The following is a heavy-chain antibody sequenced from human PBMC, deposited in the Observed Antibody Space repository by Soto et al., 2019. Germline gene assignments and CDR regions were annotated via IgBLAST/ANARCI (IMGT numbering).Heavy chain of an antibody. Sequence: TVSGGSVSSYSWTWVRQPPGKGLEWIGYVYYSGSTHYNPSLKSRVTISLDTSKNQFSLKLTSVTAADTAMYFCASSPPAMVAPNIWGQGTLVPV. D-gene: IGHD5-18*01. CDR2: VYYSGST. J-gene: IGHJ4*02. CDR1: GGSVSSYS. V-gene: IGHV4-59*02. CDR3: ASSPPAMVAPNI.